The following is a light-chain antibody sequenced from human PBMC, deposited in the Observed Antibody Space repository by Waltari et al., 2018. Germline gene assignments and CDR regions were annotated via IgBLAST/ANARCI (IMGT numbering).Light chain of an antibody. V-gene: IGLV1-51*02. CDR1: RSNIGHTS. Sequence: QSVLTQPHSVSAAPGPRVPISCSGGRSNIGHTSVPWYRYVPGTAPKHLIYENTERPSGIPGRFSGSKSGTSATLDITGLQAGDEADYYCGTWDSSLSGAVFGGGTHLTVL. CDR3: GTWDSSLSGAV. J-gene: IGLJ7*01. CDR2: ENT.